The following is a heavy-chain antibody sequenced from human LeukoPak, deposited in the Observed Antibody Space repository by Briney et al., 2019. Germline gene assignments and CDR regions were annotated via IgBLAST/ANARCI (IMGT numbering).Heavy chain of an antibody. V-gene: IGHV4-4*02. J-gene: IGHJ5*02. CDR3: ARAPKSVRGVIRNWFDP. Sequence: PSGTLSLTCAVSGGSISSSNWWSWVRQPPGKGLEWIGEIYHSGSTNYNPSLKSRVTISVDKSKNQFSLKLSSVTAADTAVYYCARAPKSVRGVIRNWFDPWGQGTLVTVSS. D-gene: IGHD3-10*01. CDR1: GGSISSSNW. CDR2: IYHSGST.